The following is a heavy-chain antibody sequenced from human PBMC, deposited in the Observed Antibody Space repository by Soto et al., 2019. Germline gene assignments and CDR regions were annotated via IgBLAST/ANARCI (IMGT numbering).Heavy chain of an antibody. V-gene: IGHV3-21*06. CDR1: GFTFSSHA. CDR2: IDSSSSFI. D-gene: IGHD3-10*01. Sequence: EVQLVESGGSLVKPGGSLRLSCAASGFTFSSHAMNWVRQAPGKGLEWIASIDSSSSFIYYADSVKGRFTISRDNAKNSVFLHISSRRADDTAVYYCARDPLWFGESGYFDYWGQGALVTVS. CDR3: ARDPLWFGESGYFDY. J-gene: IGHJ4*02.